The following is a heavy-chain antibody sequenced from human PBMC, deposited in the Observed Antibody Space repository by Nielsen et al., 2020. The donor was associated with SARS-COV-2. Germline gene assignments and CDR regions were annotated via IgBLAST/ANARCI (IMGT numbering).Heavy chain of an antibody. D-gene: IGHD1-1*01. CDR2: ITYVGRT. J-gene: IGHJ4*02. Sequence: GESLKISCVVSGFTFSDYWMNWVRQAPGKGLEWVSGITYVGRTYVADSVRGRFSVSRDNFQKRVYLQMSSLRAEDTAVYYCAKHWIRTHDAWGQGTLVTVSS. CDR1: GFTFSDYW. V-gene: IGHV3-23*01. CDR3: AKHWIRTHDA.